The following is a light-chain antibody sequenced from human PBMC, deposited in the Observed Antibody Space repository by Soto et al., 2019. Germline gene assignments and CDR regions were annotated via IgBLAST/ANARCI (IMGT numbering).Light chain of an antibody. CDR3: QQYGSSRT. CDR2: GAS. Sequence: EIVMTQSPDTLSVSPGERATLSCRASQSLSDNLSWHQQKPGQAPRLLIYGASTRATGIPARFSGSGSGAEFTLTISSLQSEDFAVYYCQQYGSSRTFGQGTKVDIK. CDR1: QSLSDN. J-gene: IGKJ1*01. V-gene: IGKV3-15*01.